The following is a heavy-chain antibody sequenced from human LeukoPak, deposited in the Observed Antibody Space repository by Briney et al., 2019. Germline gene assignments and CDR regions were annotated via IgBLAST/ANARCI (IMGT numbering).Heavy chain of an antibody. Sequence: SETLSLTCTVSRGSISSSIYYWGWIRQPPGKGLEWIGSIYYSGSTYYNPSLKSRVTTSVDTSKNQFSLRVSSVTAADTAVYYCAQVTTVTNYYYYGMDVWGQGTTVTVSS. V-gene: IGHV4-39*01. J-gene: IGHJ6*02. D-gene: IGHD4-17*01. CDR2: IYYSGST. CDR1: RGSISSSIYY. CDR3: AQVTTVTNYYYYGMDV.